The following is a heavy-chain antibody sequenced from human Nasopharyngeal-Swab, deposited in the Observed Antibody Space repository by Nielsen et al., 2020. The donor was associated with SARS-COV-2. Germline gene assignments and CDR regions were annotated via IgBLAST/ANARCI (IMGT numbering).Heavy chain of an antibody. V-gene: IGHV3-48*04. CDR2: IGSDSSTI. Sequence: ETLSLTCGASGFTFSAYSTNWVRRAPGKGLEWISYIGSDSSTIFYSDSVKGRFTISRDNAKNALYLQMNSLRVEDTAVYYCARDSFFDSRFYYYGMDVWGQGTTVTVSS. J-gene: IGHJ6*02. CDR3: ARDSFFDSRFYYYGMDV. CDR1: GFTFSAYS. D-gene: IGHD3-3*02.